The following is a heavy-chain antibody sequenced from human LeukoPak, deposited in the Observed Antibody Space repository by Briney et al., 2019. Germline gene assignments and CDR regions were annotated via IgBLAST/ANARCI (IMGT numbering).Heavy chain of an antibody. D-gene: IGHD6-13*01. CDR1: GYTFTGHY. Sequence: ASVKVSCKASGYTFTGHYMHWVRQAPGQGLEWMGWINPNSGGTNYAQKFQGRVTMTRDTSISTAYMELSRLRSDDTAVYYCARERIAAARDWFDPWGQGTLVTVSS. V-gene: IGHV1-2*02. CDR2: INPNSGGT. CDR3: ARERIAAARDWFDP. J-gene: IGHJ5*02.